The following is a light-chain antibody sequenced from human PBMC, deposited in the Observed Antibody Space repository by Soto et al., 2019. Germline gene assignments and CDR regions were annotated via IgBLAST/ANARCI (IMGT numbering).Light chain of an antibody. V-gene: IGKV1-39*01. CDR1: QSISDY. CDR3: QQSYSTPLT. J-gene: IGKJ4*01. CDR2: ATS. Sequence: DIQMTQFPSSLSASVGDRVTITCRASQSISDYLNWYQQKPGKAPNLLIYATSSLQSGVPSRFSGSGSGTDFTLTISSLQPEDFATYYCQQSYSTPLTFGGGTKVETK.